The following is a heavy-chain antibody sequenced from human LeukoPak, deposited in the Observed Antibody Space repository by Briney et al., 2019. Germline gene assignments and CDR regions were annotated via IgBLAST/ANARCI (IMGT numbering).Heavy chain of an antibody. J-gene: IGHJ4*02. D-gene: IGHD6-19*01. CDR1: GGSISSGG. V-gene: IGHV3-30-3*01. CDR3: ARRVAGILDY. CDR2: ISYDGSNK. Sequence: LSLTCTVSGGSISSGGNYWTWVRQAPGKGLEWVAVISYDGSNKYYADSVKGRVTISRDNSKNTLSLQMNSLRAEDTAVYYCARRVAGILDYWGQGTLVTVSS.